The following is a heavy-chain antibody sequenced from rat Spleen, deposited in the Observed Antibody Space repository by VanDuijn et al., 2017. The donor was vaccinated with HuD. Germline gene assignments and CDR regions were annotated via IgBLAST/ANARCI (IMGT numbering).Heavy chain of an antibody. D-gene: IGHD1-12*02. CDR2: IWTGGST. CDR3: AREDYYDGSYYYEGFDY. CDR1: GFSLTSYH. V-gene: IGHV2-43*01. J-gene: IGHJ2*01. Sequence: QVQLKESGPGLVQPSQTLSLACTVSGFSLTSYHVHWVRQPSGKGLEWMGVIWTGGSTEYNSALKSRLSISRDTSKSQVFLKMNSLQTEDTATYYCAREDYYDGSYYYEGFDYWGQGVMVTVSS.